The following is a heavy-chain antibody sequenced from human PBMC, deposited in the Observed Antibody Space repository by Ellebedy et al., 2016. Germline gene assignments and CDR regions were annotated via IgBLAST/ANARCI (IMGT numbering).Heavy chain of an antibody. V-gene: IGHV4-59*12. CDR2: IYYSGST. CDR3: ARGNTMIVVAFDY. CDR1: GGSISSYY. D-gene: IGHD3-22*01. Sequence: SETLSLTXTVSGGSISSYYWSWIRQPPGKGLEWIGYIYYSGSTNYNPSLKSRVTISVDTSKNQFSLKLSSVTAADTAVYYCARGNTMIVVAFDYWGQGTLVTVSS. J-gene: IGHJ4*02.